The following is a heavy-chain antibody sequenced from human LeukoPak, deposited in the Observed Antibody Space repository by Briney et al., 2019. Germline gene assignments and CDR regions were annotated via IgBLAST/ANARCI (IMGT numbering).Heavy chain of an antibody. V-gene: IGHV3-7*05. CDR2: IKQDGSEM. Sequence: GGSLRLSCAVSGFIFDDFWMSWVRQAPGKGLEWVANIKQDGSEMYYVDSVKGRFTISRDSAKNSLFLQMNSLRVEDTALYYCARDMSFSTSGWYGELDNWGQGTLVTVSS. CDR3: ARDMSFSTSGWYGELDN. D-gene: IGHD6-19*01. J-gene: IGHJ4*02. CDR1: GFIFDDFW.